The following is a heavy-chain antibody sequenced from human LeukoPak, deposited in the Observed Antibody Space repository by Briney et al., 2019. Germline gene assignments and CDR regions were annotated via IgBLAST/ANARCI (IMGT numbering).Heavy chain of an antibody. J-gene: IGHJ4*02. D-gene: IGHD3-22*01. CDR3: AKESYYDSSGYYLLADFDY. CDR2: ISSSSSTI. CDR1: GFTFSSYS. Sequence: GGSLRLSCAASGFTFSSYSMNWVRQAPGKGLEWVSYISSSSSTIYYADSVKGRFTISRDNSKNTLYLQMNSLRAEDTAVYYCAKESYYDSSGYYLLADFDYWGQGTLVTVSS. V-gene: IGHV3-48*01.